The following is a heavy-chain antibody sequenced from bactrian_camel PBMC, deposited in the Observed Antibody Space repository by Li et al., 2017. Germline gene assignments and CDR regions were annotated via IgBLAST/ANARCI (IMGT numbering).Heavy chain of an antibody. Sequence: HVQLVESGGGSVQVGGSLRLSCAATGVTYRTYFTAWFRQAPGKEREGVAVIHSEGHYTRYTDSVKGRFTIPKDNAKNTLYLQMNSLKPEDTAMYYCALRGWGDGDACYAEEGPGRTYNYWGQGTQVTVS. CDR2: IHSEGHYT. V-gene: IGHV3S6*01. J-gene: IGHJ4*01. D-gene: IGHD5*01. CDR3: ALRGWGDGDACYAEEGPGRTYNY. CDR1: GVTYRTYF.